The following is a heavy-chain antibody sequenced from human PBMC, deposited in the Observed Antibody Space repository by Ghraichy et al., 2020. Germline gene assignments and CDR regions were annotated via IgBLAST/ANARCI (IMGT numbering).Heavy chain of an antibody. CDR3: ARTPHYYGTNVYDPTTYWYFDL. CDR2: IIPVFGTS. J-gene: IGHJ2*01. V-gene: IGHV1-69*13. CDR1: GGNLNNHA. D-gene: IGHD3-10*01. Sequence: SVKVSCQGSGGNLNNHAVSWVRQAPGQGLEWMGTIIPVFGTSSHAEKFQGRITITADESTSTVYVDLSSLKSEDTAVYYCARTPHYYGTNVYDPTTYWYFDLWGRGTLVTVSS.